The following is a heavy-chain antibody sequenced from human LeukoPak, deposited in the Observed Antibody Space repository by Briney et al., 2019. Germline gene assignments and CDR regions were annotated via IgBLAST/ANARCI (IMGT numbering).Heavy chain of an antibody. CDR1: GGSISSYY. Sequence: SETLSLTCTVSGGSISSYYWSWIRQPPGKGLEWIGYIYYSGSTNYNPSLKSRVTIAVDTSKNQFSLKLSSVTAADTAVYYCARHRRSLGYSYGSYYFDYWGQGTLVTVSS. V-gene: IGHV4-59*08. D-gene: IGHD5-18*01. CDR2: IYYSGST. J-gene: IGHJ4*02. CDR3: ARHRRSLGYSYGSYYFDY.